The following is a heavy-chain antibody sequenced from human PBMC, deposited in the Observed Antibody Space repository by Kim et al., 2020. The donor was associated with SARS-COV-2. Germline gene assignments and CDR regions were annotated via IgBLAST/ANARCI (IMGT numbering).Heavy chain of an antibody. CDR3: AKNGGVVDSYYFDY. V-gene: IGHV3-30*18. CDR2: ISYDGSNK. D-gene: IGHD2-8*02. CDR1: GFTFSSYG. Sequence: GGSLRLSCAASGFTFSSYGMHWVRQAPGKGLEWVAVISYDGSNKYYADSVKGRFTISRDNSKNTLYLQMNSLRAEDTAVYYCAKNGGVVDSYYFDYWGQGTLVTVSS. J-gene: IGHJ4*02.